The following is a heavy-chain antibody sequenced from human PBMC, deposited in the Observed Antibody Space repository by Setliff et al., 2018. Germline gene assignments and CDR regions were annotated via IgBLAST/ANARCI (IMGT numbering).Heavy chain of an antibody. J-gene: IGHJ6*03. CDR3: ARDKDYDSSGYYFYYYYYMDV. V-gene: IGHV1-3*01. CDR2: INPGNGNT. Sequence: GASVKVSCKASGYTFTDYAMHWVRQAPGQRLEWMGWINPGNGNTKYSQKFQGRVTITRDISASTAYMELSSLRSEDTAVYYCARDKDYDSSGYYFYYYYYMDVWGKGTTVTVSS. D-gene: IGHD3-22*01. CDR1: GYTFTDYA.